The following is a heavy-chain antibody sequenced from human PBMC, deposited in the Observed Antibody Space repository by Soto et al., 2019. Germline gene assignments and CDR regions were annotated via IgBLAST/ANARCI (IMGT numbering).Heavy chain of an antibody. CDR1: GGTFSSYS. CDR2: IIPIFGTA. CDR3: ARIAAAGTMNWFDP. D-gene: IGHD6-13*01. J-gene: IGHJ5*02. Sequence: ASVNVSCKSSGGTFSSYSISWVRQAPGQGPEWMGGIIPIFGTANYAQKFQGRVTITADKSTSTAYMELSSLRSEDTAVYYCARIAAAGTMNWFDPWGQGTLVTVSS. V-gene: IGHV1-69*06.